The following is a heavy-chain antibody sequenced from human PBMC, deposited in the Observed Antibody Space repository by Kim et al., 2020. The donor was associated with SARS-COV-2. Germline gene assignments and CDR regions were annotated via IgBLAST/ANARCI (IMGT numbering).Heavy chain of an antibody. V-gene: IGHV3-11*01. Sequence: SADAVKGRFTISRANAQNSLYLQMNSLRAEDTAVYYCARALYGDQFDYWGQGTLVTVSS. J-gene: IGHJ4*02. D-gene: IGHD4-17*01. CDR3: ARALYGDQFDY.